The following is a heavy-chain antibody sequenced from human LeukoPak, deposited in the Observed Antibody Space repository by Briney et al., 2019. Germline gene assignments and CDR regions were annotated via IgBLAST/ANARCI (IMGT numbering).Heavy chain of an antibody. Sequence: TSETLSLTCTVSGGSISSYYWSWIRQPARKGLEWIGRIFTSGRTNHNPSLKRRVTMSVDTSKNQFSLKLSSVTAADTAVYYCARVPPQYYDFWSGYLDYYYYMDVWGKGTTVTVSS. V-gene: IGHV4-4*07. D-gene: IGHD3-3*01. CDR3: ARVPPQYYDFWSGYLDYYYYMDV. J-gene: IGHJ6*03. CDR2: IFTSGRT. CDR1: GGSISSYY.